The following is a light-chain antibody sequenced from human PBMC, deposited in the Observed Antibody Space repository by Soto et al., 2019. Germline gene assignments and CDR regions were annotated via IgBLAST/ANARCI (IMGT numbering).Light chain of an antibody. CDR2: KAS. CDR3: QQYNSYWWT. V-gene: IGKV1-5*03. J-gene: IGKJ1*01. Sequence: DIPMTQSPSTLSASVGDRVTITCRASQSISSWLAWYQQKPGKAPKLLIYKASSLESGVPSRFSGSGSGTEFTLTLSSLQPDDFATYYCQQYNSYWWTFGQGTKVEIK. CDR1: QSISSW.